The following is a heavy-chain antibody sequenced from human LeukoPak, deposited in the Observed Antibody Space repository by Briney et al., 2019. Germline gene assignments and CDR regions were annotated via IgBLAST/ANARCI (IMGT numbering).Heavy chain of an antibody. CDR2: INHSGYT. CDR1: GGSLSGSF. CDR3: AKTRAGYIVA. V-gene: IGHV4-34*01. J-gene: IGHJ5*02. D-gene: IGHD5-24*01. Sequence: SETLSLTCAVSGGSLSGSFWSWIRQPRGKGLEWIGEINHSGYTNYKPSLKSRVTISVDTSKNQLSLNLTSVTAAATAFYYCAKTRAGYIVAWGQGSLVTVSS.